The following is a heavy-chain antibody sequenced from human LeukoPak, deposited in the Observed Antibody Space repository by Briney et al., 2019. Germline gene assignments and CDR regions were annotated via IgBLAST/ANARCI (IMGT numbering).Heavy chain of an antibody. CDR1: GGSLISFY. V-gene: IGHV4-34*01. J-gene: IGHJ6*04. D-gene: IGHD1-26*01. CDR3: SGMQCHSYLLMDV. CDR2: IDHGGIT. Sequence: SETLSLTCAVCGGSLISFYGRGVRQPPGRGLEWIGDIDHGGITNCNPSLKSLVTISVDTSKNQFSLTLRSVTAADTAVYYCSGMQCHSYLLMDVWGRGITVTVSS.